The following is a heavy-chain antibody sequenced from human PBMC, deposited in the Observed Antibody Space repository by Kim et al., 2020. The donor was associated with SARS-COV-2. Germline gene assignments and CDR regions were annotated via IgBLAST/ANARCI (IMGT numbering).Heavy chain of an antibody. CDR3: ASGGYGGVTTIVDY. CDR2: IKSDGSST. D-gene: IGHD4-17*01. J-gene: IGHJ4*02. V-gene: IGHV3-74*01. CDR1: GFPFSSYW. Sequence: GGSLRLSCAASGFPFSSYWMHWVRQAPGKGLVWVSRIKSDGSSTTYADSVKGRFTISRENAKNTLYLQMNSLRAEDTAVYYCASGGYGGVTTIVDYWGQGTLVTVSS.